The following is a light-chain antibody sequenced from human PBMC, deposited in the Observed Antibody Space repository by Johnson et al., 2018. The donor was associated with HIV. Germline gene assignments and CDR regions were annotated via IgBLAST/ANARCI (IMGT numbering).Light chain of an antibody. V-gene: IGLV1-51*02. CDR1: SSNIGNNY. CDR3: GTWDSSLSAL. CDR2: ENN. Sequence: QSVLTQPPSVSAAPGQKVTISCSGSSSNIGNNYVSWYQQLPGTAPKLLIYENNKRPSGIPDRFSGSKSGTSATLGITGLQTGDEADYYCGTWDSSLSALFVAGTKGTVL. J-gene: IGLJ1*01.